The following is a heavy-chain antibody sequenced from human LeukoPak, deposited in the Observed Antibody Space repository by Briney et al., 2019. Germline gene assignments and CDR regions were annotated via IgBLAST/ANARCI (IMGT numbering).Heavy chain of an antibody. D-gene: IGHD1-1*01. Sequence: PGGSLRLSCVVSGFTFSGYAMSWVRQAPGKGLEWVSAVTGSGINTYYADSVKDRFTISRDNSKNTLYLQMNSLRAEDTAVYYCVRDTPTTGTRYFPYWGQGTLVTVSS. CDR2: VTGSGINT. CDR3: VRDTPTTGTRYFPY. CDR1: GFTFSGYA. V-gene: IGHV3-23*01. J-gene: IGHJ4*02.